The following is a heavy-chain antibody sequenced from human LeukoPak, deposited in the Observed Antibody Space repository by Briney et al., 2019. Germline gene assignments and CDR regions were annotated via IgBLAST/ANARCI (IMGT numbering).Heavy chain of an antibody. V-gene: IGHV4-34*01. J-gene: IGHJ4*02. CDR2: INHSGST. CDR1: GGSFSGYY. Sequence: SETLSLTCAVYGGSFSGYYWSWIRQPPGKGLEWIGEINHSGSTNYNPSLKSRVTISVDTSKNQFSLKLSFVTAADTAVYYCARGGKYHRIPPRFDYWGQGTLVTVSS. D-gene: IGHD2-21*01. CDR3: ARGGKYHRIPPRFDY.